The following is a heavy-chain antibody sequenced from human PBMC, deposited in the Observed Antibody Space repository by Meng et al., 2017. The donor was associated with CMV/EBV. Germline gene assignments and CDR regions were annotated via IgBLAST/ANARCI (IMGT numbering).Heavy chain of an antibody. J-gene: IGHJ4*02. V-gene: IGHV3-49*04. Sequence: GESLKISCTASGFTFGDYAMSWVRQAPGKGLEWVGFIRSKAYGGTTEYAASVKGRFTISRDDSKSIAYLQMNSLKTEDTAVYYCTRDDRAAAGTSLRAYWGQGTLVTVSS. D-gene: IGHD6-13*01. CDR3: TRDDRAAAGTSLRAY. CDR1: GFTFGDYA. CDR2: IRSKAYGGTT.